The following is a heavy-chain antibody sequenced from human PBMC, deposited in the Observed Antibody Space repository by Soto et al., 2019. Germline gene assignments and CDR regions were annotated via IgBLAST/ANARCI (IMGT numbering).Heavy chain of an antibody. D-gene: IGHD1-1*01. CDR1: GCSFTSYC. J-gene: IGHJ6*02. CDR2: IYPGDSHT. CDR3: ARATLTGTAYYYYGIDV. V-gene: IGHV5-51*01. Sequence: PWEPLKISCKGSGCSFTSYCIGWVRQMPGKGLEGMGMIYPGDSHTRYSPSPQGHLTISAHKSISTAYLQSSSLKASDTAMYYCARATLTGTAYYYYGIDVWGQGATLTVSS.